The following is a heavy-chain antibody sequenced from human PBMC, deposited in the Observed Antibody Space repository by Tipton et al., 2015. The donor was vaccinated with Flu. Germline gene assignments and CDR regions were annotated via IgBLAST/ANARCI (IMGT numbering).Heavy chain of an antibody. CDR2: IYYSGST. CDR3: ARDRGWPASLDY. J-gene: IGHJ4*02. CDR1: GGSISSGGYF. D-gene: IGHD3-10*01. V-gene: IGHV4-61*08. Sequence: TLSLTCTVSGGSISSGGYFWSWIRQHPGKGLEWIGYIYYSGSTSYNPSLQSRVTISVDTSRNQFSLNLKSVTAADTAVYYCARDRGWPASLDYWGQGILVTVSS.